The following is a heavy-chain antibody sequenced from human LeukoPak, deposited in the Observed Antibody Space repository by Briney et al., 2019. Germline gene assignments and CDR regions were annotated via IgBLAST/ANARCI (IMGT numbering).Heavy chain of an antibody. CDR2: IYHTGST. CDR1: GYSISSGYY. CDR3: ARVLQWRGAFDI. J-gene: IGHJ3*02. V-gene: IGHV4-38-2*02. D-gene: IGHD6-19*01. Sequence: SETLSLTCTVSGYSISSGYYWGWIRQPPGKGLEWIGSIYHTGSTYYTPSLKSRVTISVDTSKNQFSLKLSSVTAADTAVYYCARVLQWRGAFDIWGQGTMVTVSS.